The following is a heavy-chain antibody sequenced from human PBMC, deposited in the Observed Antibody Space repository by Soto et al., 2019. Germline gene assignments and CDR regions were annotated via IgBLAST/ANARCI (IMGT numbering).Heavy chain of an antibody. V-gene: IGHV4-59*08. CDR2: IYYSGST. D-gene: IGHD6-19*01. CDR1: GGSISSYY. Sequence: PSETLSLTCTVSGGSISSYYWSWIRQPPGKGLEWIGYIYYSGSTNYNPSLKSRVTISVDTSKNQFSLKLSSVTAADTAVYYCARLVSSSGWYLGWFDPWGQGTLVTVSS. J-gene: IGHJ5*02. CDR3: ARLVSSSGWYLGWFDP.